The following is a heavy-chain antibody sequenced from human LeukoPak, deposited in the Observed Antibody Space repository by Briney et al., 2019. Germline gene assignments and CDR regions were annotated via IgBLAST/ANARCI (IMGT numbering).Heavy chain of an antibody. CDR3: ARYVRNTGTYYLDY. V-gene: IGHV4-59*01. D-gene: IGHD1-26*01. J-gene: IGHJ4*02. CDR1: GASITSDY. CDR2: VYHSGST. Sequence: SETLSVTCTISGASITSDYWSWIRQPPGKGLEWIGYVYHSGSTNYNPSLQSRVTMSVDTSKNQFSLRLSSVTAADTAVYYCARYVRNTGTYYLDYWGQGTLVTVSS.